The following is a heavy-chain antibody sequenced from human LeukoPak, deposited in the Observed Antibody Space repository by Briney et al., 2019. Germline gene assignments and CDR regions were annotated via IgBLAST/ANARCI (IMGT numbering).Heavy chain of an antibody. Sequence: PGGSLRLSCAASGFTFSSYWMSWVRQAPGKGLEWVANIKQDGSEKYYVDSVKGRFTISRDNAKNSLYLQMNSLRAEDTAVYYCAREGPSIAAAGNWFDPWGQGTLVTVSS. V-gene: IGHV3-7*01. CDR1: GFTFSSYW. CDR3: AREGPSIAAAGNWFDP. CDR2: IKQDGSEK. D-gene: IGHD6-13*01. J-gene: IGHJ5*02.